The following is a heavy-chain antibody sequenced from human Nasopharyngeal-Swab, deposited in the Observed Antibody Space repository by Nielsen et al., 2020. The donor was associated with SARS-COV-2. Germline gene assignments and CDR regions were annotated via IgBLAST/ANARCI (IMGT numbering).Heavy chain of an antibody. CDR2: INPSGGST. J-gene: IGHJ5*02. Sequence: ASVKVSCKASGYTFTSYYMHWVRQAPGQGLEWMGIINPSGGSTSYAQKFQGRVTMTRDTSTSTVYMELSSLRSEDTAVYYCATLAYDFWSGQTLLRGWFDPWGQGTLVTVSS. V-gene: IGHV1-46*01. CDR3: ATLAYDFWSGQTLLRGWFDP. D-gene: IGHD3-3*01. CDR1: GYTFTSYY.